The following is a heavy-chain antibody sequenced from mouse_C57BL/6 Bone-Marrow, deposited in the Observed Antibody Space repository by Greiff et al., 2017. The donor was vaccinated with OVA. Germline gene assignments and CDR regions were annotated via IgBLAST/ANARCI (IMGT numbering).Heavy chain of an antibody. V-gene: IGHV1-64*01. CDR2: IHPNSGST. Sequence: VQLQQSGAELVKPGASVKLSCKASGYTFTSYWMHWVKQRPGQGLEWIGMIHPNSGSTNYNEKFKSKATLTVDKSSSTAYMQLSSLTSEDSAVYYCARWIYYYGSSSYWYFDVWGTGTTVTVSS. J-gene: IGHJ1*03. CDR1: GYTFTSYW. CDR3: ARWIYYYGSSSYWYFDV. D-gene: IGHD1-1*01.